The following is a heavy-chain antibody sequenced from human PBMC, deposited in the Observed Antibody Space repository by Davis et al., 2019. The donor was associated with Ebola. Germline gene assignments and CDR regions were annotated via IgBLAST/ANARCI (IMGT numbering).Heavy chain of an antibody. CDR1: GFTFSSYS. J-gene: IGHJ6*04. Sequence: GESLKISCAASGFTFSSYSMNWVRQAPGKGLEWVSSISSSSSYIYYADSVKGRFTISRDNAKNSLYLQMNSLRAEDTAVYYCARPMPDFWSGQTHYYYGMDVWGKGTTVTVSS. CDR3: ARPMPDFWSGQTHYYYGMDV. D-gene: IGHD3-3*01. CDR2: ISSSSSYI. V-gene: IGHV3-21*01.